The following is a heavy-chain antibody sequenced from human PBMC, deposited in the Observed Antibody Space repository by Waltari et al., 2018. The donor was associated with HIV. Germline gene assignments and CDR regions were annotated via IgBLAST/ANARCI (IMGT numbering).Heavy chain of an antibody. D-gene: IGHD3-10*01. CDR2: IIPIFGTA. CDR3: ARDSRTYGLRGMGMDV. J-gene: IGHJ6*02. CDR1: GGTFSSYA. V-gene: IGHV1-69*01. Sequence: QVQLVQSGAEVKKPGSSVKVSCKGSGGTFSSYAISWVRQAPGQGLEWMGGIIPIFGTANYAQKFQGRVTITADESTSTAYMELSSLRSEDTAVYYCARDSRTYGLRGMGMDVWGQGTTVTVSS.